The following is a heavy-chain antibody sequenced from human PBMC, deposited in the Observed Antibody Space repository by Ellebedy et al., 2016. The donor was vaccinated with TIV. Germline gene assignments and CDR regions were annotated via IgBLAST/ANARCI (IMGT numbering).Heavy chain of an antibody. D-gene: IGHD2/OR15-2a*01. CDR3: ARGGTFGGY. J-gene: IGHJ4*02. V-gene: IGHV3-30*14. Sequence: PGGSLRLSCAASGFTFSSSAMHRVRQAPGKGLEWVAVISFDGGNKYYADSVKGRFTFPRDKSKNTLHLQMNSLRAEDTAVYYCARGGTFGGYWGRGTLVTVSS. CDR1: GFTFSSSA. CDR2: ISFDGGNK.